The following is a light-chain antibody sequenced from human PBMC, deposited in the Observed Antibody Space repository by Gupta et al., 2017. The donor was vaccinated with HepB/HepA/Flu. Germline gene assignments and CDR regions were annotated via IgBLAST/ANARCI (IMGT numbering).Light chain of an antibody. CDR2: RTS. CDR1: QSVSSS. V-gene: IGKV3-15*01. J-gene: IGKJ4*01. CDR3: QQYNRWPPLS. Sequence: EIVMTQSPATLSVSPGERATLSCRASQSVSSSLAWYQQKPGQAPRLLIYRTSTRATGITARFSGSGSGTEFPLTISSRQSEDFAVYYCQQYNRWPPLSFGGGTKVEIK.